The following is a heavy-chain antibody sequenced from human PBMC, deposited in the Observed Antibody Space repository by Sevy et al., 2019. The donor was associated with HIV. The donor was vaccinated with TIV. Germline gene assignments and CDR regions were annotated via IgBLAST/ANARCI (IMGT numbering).Heavy chain of an antibody. J-gene: IGHJ4*02. CDR2: IYYSGNT. CDR3: VRHRLQLIPEAADFDY. D-gene: IGHD6-19*01. Sequence: SETLSLTCTVSDASINTINYYWGWIRQPPGKGLEWIASIYYSGNTYHNPSLESRVTISVDTSKNQFSLKLNSVTAADTAVYYCVRHRLQLIPEAADFDYWGQGTLVTVSS. V-gene: IGHV4-39*01. CDR1: DASINTINYY.